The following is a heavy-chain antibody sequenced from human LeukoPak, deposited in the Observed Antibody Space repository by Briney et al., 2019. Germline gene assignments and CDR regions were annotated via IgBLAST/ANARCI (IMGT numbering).Heavy chain of an antibody. CDR2: ISGSGGST. V-gene: IGHV3-23*01. CDR1: GFTFSDHY. J-gene: IGHJ4*02. CDR3: AKSDYDSSGTMGY. D-gene: IGHD3-22*01. Sequence: PGGSLRLSCAASGFTFSDHYMDWVRQAPGKGLEWVSAISGSGGSTYYADSVKGRFTISRDNSENTLYLQMNSLRAEDTAVYYCAKSDYDSSGTMGYWGQGTLVTVSS.